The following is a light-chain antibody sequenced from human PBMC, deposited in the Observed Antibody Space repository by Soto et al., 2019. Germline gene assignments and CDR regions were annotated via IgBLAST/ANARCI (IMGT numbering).Light chain of an antibody. CDR2: GAS. Sequence: TQYPATLPGSPGARATLSCRASQSVSSNLAWYQQKPGQAHRLLIYGASTRATGIPARFSGSGSGTEFTLTISSLQSEDFAVYYCQQYNNWPPTWTFGQGTDVDI. J-gene: IGKJ1*01. V-gene: IGKV3-15*01. CDR3: QQYNNWPPTWT. CDR1: QSVSSN.